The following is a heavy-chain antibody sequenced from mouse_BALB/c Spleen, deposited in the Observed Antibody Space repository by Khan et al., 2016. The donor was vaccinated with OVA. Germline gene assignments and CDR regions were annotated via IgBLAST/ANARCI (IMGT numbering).Heavy chain of an antibody. CDR2: IWGDGST. Sequence: VQLQESGPGLVAPSQSLSITCTVSGFSFTSYGVSWVRQPPGKGLEWLGVIWGDGSTNYHSALISRLSISKGNSKSKVFLKLNSLQTDDTATYYCAIIYYGYDWFAYWGQGTLVTVSA. CDR3: AIIYYGYDWFAY. D-gene: IGHD2-2*01. CDR1: GFSFTSYG. V-gene: IGHV2-3*01. J-gene: IGHJ3*01.